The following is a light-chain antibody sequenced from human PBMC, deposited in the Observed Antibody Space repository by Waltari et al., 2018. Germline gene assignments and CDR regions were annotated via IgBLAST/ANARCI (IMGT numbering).Light chain of an antibody. CDR3: QSYDGSWV. V-gene: IGLV6-57*02. J-gene: IGLJ3*02. Sequence: NFTLTQPHSVSGSPGKTITISCTGSGGNIANNYVQWYQQRPGSAPTTVIFEDIKRVPGGPDRRSGSIDRSSNSASLTVSGLKTEDEAAYYCQSYDGSWVFGGGTKVTVL. CDR1: GGNIANNY. CDR2: EDI.